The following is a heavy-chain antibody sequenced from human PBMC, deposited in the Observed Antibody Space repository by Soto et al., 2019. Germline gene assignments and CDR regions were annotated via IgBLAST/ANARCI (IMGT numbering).Heavy chain of an antibody. CDR1: GFTFSSYA. J-gene: IGHJ4*02. D-gene: IGHD2-21*01. CDR3: ASFFQHNLGVMATTHPTVY. Sequence: EVQLLESGGGLVQPGGSLRLSCAASGFTFSSYAMSWVRQAPGKGLEWVSAISGSGGSTYYADSVKGRFTISRDNSXNXLXXQMTSLRAEDTAVYYCASFFQHNLGVMATTHPTVYWGQGTLVTVSS. CDR2: ISGSGGST. V-gene: IGHV3-23*01.